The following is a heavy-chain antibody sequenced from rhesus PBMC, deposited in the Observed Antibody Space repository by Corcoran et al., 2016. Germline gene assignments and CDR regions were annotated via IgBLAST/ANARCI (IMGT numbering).Heavy chain of an antibody. V-gene: IGHV4-173*01. CDR2: ISGSGGNT. J-gene: IGHJ3*01. Sequence: LQLQESGPGLVKPSETLSLSCAGSGGSISSNYWCGIRQPPGKGLEWIGRISGSGGNTDYHPSLKSRVTISTDTSENQLSLKVTSVTAADTAVYYCARGVDYSSSPKGAFDFWGQGLRVTVSS. CDR1: GGSISSNY. D-gene: IGHD4-4*01. CDR3: ARGVDYSSSPKGAFDF.